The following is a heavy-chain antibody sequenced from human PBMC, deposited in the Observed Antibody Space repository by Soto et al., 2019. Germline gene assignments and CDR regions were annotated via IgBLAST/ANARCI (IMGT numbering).Heavy chain of an antibody. CDR2: IKSKTDGGTT. Sequence: PGGSLRLSCAAPAFTFANAWMSWVRQAPGKGLEWVGRIKSKTDGGTTDYAAPVQGRFTISRDDSKKTLYLQMNSLKTEDTAVYYCTTQSSVEWLQTRSYYYGMDVWGQGTAVTVSS. J-gene: IGHJ6*02. CDR1: AFTFANAW. D-gene: IGHD5-12*01. CDR3: TTQSSVEWLQTRSYYYGMDV. V-gene: IGHV3-15*01.